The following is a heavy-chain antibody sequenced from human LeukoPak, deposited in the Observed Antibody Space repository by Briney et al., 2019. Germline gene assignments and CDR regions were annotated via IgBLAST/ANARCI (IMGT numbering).Heavy chain of an antibody. V-gene: IGHV1-2*02. D-gene: IGHD6-13*01. CDR2: MNPNSWGT. Sequence: XXMXWXRXARXXGGECMGXMNPNSWGTNYARRFRGRVIMTMETSLRAPYMELSRLRSDRTAVYYCAREEYGSSSLACFDYWGQRTLVTVSS. CDR1: XX. CDR3: AREEYGSSSLACFDY. J-gene: IGHJ4*02.